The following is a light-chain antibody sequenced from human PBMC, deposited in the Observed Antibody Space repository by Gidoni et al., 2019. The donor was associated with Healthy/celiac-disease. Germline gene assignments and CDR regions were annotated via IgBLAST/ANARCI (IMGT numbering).Light chain of an antibody. V-gene: IGKV3-11*01. J-gene: IGKJ5*01. CDR2: DAS. CDR1: QRVSSY. CDR3: QQRSNWPPKVT. Sequence: IVLTQSPATLSLSPGERATLSCRASQRVSSYLAWYQQKPGQAPRLLIYDASNRATGIPARFSGSGSGTDFTLTISSLEPEDFAVYYCQQRSNWPPKVTFGQWTRLEIK.